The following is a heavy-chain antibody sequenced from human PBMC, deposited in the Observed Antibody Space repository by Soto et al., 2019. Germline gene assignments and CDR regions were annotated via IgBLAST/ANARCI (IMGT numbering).Heavy chain of an antibody. CDR1: GFTFSSNG. CDR2: ISGSGRNT. V-gene: IGHV3-23*01. D-gene: IGHD2-8*01. CDR3: AKNGLSNSPSAIDS. J-gene: IGHJ4*02. Sequence: EVQVLESGGGLAQPGGSLRLSCATSGFTFSSNGMSWVRQATGKGLDWVSGISGSGRNTYYADSVKGRFTISRDNSKNTLFMQMNSLRAEDTAVYYCAKNGLSNSPSAIDSWGQGTLVTVSS.